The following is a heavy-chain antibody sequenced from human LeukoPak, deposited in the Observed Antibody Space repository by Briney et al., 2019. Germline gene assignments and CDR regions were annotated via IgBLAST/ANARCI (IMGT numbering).Heavy chain of an antibody. V-gene: IGHV4-59*01. CDR1: GGSISSYY. D-gene: IGHD3-10*01. Sequence: SETLSLTCTVSGGSISSYYWGWIRQPPGKGLEWIGYIYYSGSTNYNPSLKSRVTISVDTSKNQFSLKLSSVTAADTAVYYCARDGDYYGSGDHAFDIWGQGTMVTVSS. CDR2: IYYSGST. J-gene: IGHJ3*02. CDR3: ARDGDYYGSGDHAFDI.